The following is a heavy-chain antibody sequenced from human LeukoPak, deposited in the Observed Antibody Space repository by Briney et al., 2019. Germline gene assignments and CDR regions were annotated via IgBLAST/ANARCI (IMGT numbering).Heavy chain of an antibody. CDR1: GFTFSSYA. Sequence: GGSLRLSCAASGFTFSSYAMSWVRQAPGKGLEWVSAISGSGGSTYYADSVKGQFTISRDNSKNTLYLQMNSLRAEDTAVYYCAKSRIAARLYYFDYWGQGTLVTVSS. J-gene: IGHJ4*02. D-gene: IGHD6-6*01. CDR2: ISGSGGST. CDR3: AKSRIAARLYYFDY. V-gene: IGHV3-23*01.